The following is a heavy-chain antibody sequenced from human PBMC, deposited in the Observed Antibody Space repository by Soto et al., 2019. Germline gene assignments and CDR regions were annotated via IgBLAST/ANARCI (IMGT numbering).Heavy chain of an antibody. Sequence: QVQLVQSGAEVKKPGSAVKVSCKASGGTFRSYAISWVRQAPGQGLEWLGGIIPIFGTANYAQKFQGRVTITADESTSTASLEMRSLRSEDTAVYYCARVSVVVAATQAWYFDLWGRGTLVTVSS. J-gene: IGHJ2*01. D-gene: IGHD2-15*01. V-gene: IGHV1-69*01. CDR2: IIPIFGTA. CDR1: GGTFRSYA. CDR3: ARVSVVVAATQAWYFDL.